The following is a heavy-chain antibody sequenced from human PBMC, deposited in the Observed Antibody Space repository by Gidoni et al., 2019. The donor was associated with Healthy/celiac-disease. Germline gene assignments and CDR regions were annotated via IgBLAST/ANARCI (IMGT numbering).Heavy chain of an antibody. V-gene: IGHV3-48*03. CDR2: ISSSGSTI. J-gene: IGHJ4*02. Sequence: EVQLVESGGGLVQPGGSLSLSCAASGFTFSSYEMNWVRQAPGKGLEWVSYISSSGSTIYYADSVKGRFTISRDNAKNSLYLQMNSLRAEDTAVYYCASLGVAGTADYWGQGTLVTVSS. CDR1: GFTFSSYE. D-gene: IGHD6-19*01. CDR3: ASLGVAGTADY.